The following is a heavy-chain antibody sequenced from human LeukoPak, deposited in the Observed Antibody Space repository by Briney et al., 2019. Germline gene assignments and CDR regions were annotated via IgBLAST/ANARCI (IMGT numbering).Heavy chain of an antibody. J-gene: IGHJ4*02. V-gene: IGHV3-30*04. CDR2: IAYDGSNE. D-gene: IGHD6-19*01. CDR3: AREGHSSGSLGDY. Sequence: PGGSLRLSCAASGFTFSAYAMHWVRQAPGKGLEWVAVIAYDGSNEYYADSVKGRFTVSRDNAESLVYLHMSSLRAEDTAMYYCAREGHSSGSLGDYWGQGILVTVSS. CDR1: GFTFSAYA.